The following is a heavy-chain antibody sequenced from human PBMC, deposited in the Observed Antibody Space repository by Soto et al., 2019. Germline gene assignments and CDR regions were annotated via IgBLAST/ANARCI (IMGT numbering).Heavy chain of an antibody. CDR3: ARGGSRAALDV. D-gene: IGHD1-26*01. J-gene: IGHJ6*02. CDR1: GCTFTSYY. CDR2: INPSGGST. V-gene: IGHV1-46*01. Sequence: QVQLVQSGAEVKKPGASVKVACKASGCTFTSYYMHWVRQAPGQGLEWMGIINPSGGSTSYAQKFQGRVTMTRDTATSTVYMELSSLRSEDTAVYYCARGGSRAALDVWGQGTTVTVSS.